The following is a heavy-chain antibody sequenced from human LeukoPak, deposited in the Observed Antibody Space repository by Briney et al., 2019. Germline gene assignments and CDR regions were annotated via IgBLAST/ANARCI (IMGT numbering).Heavy chain of an antibody. CDR1: GFTFSDYW. Sequence: GGSLRLSCAASGFTFSDYWMHWVRQAPGKGLVWVSRIDTDGSSATYADSVKGRFTISRGNAKNTVYLQMNSLRVEDTGVYYCASALTTVTPHFHYWGQGTLVTVSS. CDR2: IDTDGSSA. V-gene: IGHV3-74*01. J-gene: IGHJ4*02. D-gene: IGHD4-17*01. CDR3: ASALTTVTPHFHY.